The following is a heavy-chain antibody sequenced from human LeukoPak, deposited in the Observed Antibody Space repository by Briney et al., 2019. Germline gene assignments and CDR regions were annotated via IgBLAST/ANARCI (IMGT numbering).Heavy chain of an antibody. J-gene: IGHJ4*02. CDR1: GFTFSSYT. Sequence: GGSLRLSCAASGFTFSSYTMNWVRQALGQGLEWVSTISDPHSGSETHYADSVKGRFTISRDDSQNTLYLQMDSLRAEDTAVYYCTTRVQNHFDYWGQGTQVTVSS. V-gene: IGHV3-23*01. D-gene: IGHD1-1*01. CDR2: ISDPHSGSET. CDR3: TTRVQNHFDY.